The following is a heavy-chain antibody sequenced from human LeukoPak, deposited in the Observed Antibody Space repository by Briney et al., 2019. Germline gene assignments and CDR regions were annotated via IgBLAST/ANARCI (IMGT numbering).Heavy chain of an antibody. CDR3: AREDSSSYYYGY. CDR2: IWYDGSNK. J-gene: IGHJ4*02. V-gene: IGHV3-33*01. Sequence: PGRSLRLSCAASGFTFSSYGMHWVRQAPGKGLEWVAVIWYDGSNKYYADSVKGRFTISRDNSKNTLYLQMNSLRAEDTAVYYCAREDSSSYYYGYWGQGTLVTVSS. CDR1: GFTFSSYG. D-gene: IGHD3-22*01.